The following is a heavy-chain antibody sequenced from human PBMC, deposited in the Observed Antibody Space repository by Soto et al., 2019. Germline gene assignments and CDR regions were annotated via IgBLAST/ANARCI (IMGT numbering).Heavy chain of an antibody. CDR2: IYYSGST. V-gene: IGHV4-31*03. D-gene: IGHD3-10*01. J-gene: IGHJ4*02. CDR1: GGSISSGGYN. CDR3: AAYYGSGSYLNSDY. Sequence: SETLSLTCTVSGGSISSGGYNWSWIRQHPGKGLEWIGYIYYSGSTYYNPSLKSRVTISVDTSKNQFSLKLSSVTAADTAVYYCAAYYGSGSYLNSDYWGQGTLVTVSS.